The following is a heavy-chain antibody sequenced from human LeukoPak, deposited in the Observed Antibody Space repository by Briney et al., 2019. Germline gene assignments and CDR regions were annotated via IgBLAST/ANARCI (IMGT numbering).Heavy chain of an antibody. CDR3: AKGRVGATTNYFDY. J-gene: IGHJ4*02. CDR1: GFTFDDYA. CDR2: ISWNSGSI. Sequence: GGSLRLSCAASGFTFDDYAMHWVRQAPGKGLEWVSGISWNSGSIGYADSVKGRFTISRDSAKNSLYLQMNSLRAEDTALYYCAKGRVGATTNYFDYWGQGTLVTVSS. V-gene: IGHV3-9*01. D-gene: IGHD1-26*01.